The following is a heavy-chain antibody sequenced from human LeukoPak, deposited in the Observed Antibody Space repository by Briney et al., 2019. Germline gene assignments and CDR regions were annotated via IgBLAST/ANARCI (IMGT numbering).Heavy chain of an antibody. CDR1: GGSISSYY. V-gene: IGHV4-59*01. J-gene: IGHJ3*02. Sequence: SETLSLTCTVPGGSISSYYWSWIRQPPGKGLEWIGYIYYSGSTNYNPSLKSRVTISVDTSKNQFSLKLSSVTAADTAVYYCARGSSGWFPDAFDIWGQGTMVTVSS. D-gene: IGHD6-19*01. CDR3: ARGSSGWFPDAFDI. CDR2: IYYSGST.